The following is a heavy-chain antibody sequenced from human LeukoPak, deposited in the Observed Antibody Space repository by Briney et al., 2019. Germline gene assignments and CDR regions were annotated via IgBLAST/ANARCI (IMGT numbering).Heavy chain of an antibody. D-gene: IGHD6-19*01. V-gene: IGHV4-34*01. CDR2: INHSGST. CDR1: GGSFSGYY. J-gene: IGHJ5*02. Sequence: SETLSLTCAVYGGSFSGYYWSWIRQTPGKGLEWIGEINHSGSTNYNPSLKSRVTISVDTSKNQFSLKLSSVTAADTAVYYCAGRPVEGWYGVVGWWFDPWGQGTLVTVSS. CDR3: AGRPVEGWYGVVGWWFDP.